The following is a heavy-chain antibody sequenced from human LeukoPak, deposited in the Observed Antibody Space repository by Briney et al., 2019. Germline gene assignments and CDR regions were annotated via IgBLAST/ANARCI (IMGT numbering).Heavy chain of an antibody. J-gene: IGHJ4*02. Sequence: ASVKVSCKASGGTFSSYAISWMRQAPGQGLEWMGRIIPILGIANYAQKFQGRVTITADKSTSTAYMELSSLRSEDTAVYYCARSNNYSGYDTIWGQGTLVTVSS. CDR1: GGTFSSYA. D-gene: IGHD5-12*01. CDR3: ARSNNYSGYDTI. V-gene: IGHV1-69*04. CDR2: IIPILGIA.